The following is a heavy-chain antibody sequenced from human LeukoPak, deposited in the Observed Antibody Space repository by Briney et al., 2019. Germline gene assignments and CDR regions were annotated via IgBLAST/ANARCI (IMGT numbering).Heavy chain of an antibody. Sequence: SETLSLTCTVSGYSISSGYYWGWIRQPPGKGLEWIGSIYHSGSTNYNPSLKSRVTISVDTSKNQFSLKLSSVTAADTAVYYCARGPPTMVRGVKYYYYYMDVWGKGTTVTVSS. J-gene: IGHJ6*03. V-gene: IGHV4-38-2*02. CDR2: IYHSGST. CDR3: ARGPPTMVRGVKYYYYYMDV. D-gene: IGHD3-10*01. CDR1: GYSISSGYY.